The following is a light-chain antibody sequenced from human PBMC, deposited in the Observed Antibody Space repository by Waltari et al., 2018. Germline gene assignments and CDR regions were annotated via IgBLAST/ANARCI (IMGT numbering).Light chain of an antibody. CDR1: QSLVESDGDTY. CDR2: MIS. V-gene: IGKV2-24*01. CDR3: MQGTHWPQLA. J-gene: IGKJ4*01. Sequence: DIVLTQNPLSPPVTLGQPAAISCRPSQSLVESDGDTYLSWLQQRPGQPPRLLNYMISNRFSGVPDRFSGSGSGTDFTLKISRVEAEDVGIYYCMQGTHWPQLAFGGGTKVEIK.